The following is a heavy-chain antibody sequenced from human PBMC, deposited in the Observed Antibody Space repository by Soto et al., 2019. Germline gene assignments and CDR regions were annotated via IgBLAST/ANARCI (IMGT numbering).Heavy chain of an antibody. D-gene: IGHD4-4*01. CDR3: ARDLTKGLDV. J-gene: IGHJ6*02. Sequence: QVHLGQSGAEVKKPGASVKVSCKASGYTFTSCGISWVRQAPGQGLEWMGLINTYNGYTNYPQNFQGRVTMTTDTSTGTVYMELRSLTSDDTAVYYCARDLTKGLDVWGQGTTVTVSS. CDR2: INTYNGYT. V-gene: IGHV1-18*01. CDR1: GYTFTSCG.